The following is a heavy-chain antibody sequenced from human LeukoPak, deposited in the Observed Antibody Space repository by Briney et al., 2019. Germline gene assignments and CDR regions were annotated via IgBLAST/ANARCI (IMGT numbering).Heavy chain of an antibody. Sequence: GGSLRLSCAASGFIFSNYGMNWVRQAPGKGLQWVANILASGSPTYYADSVKGRFIISRDNSKNTVYLQINSLRVEDTAIYYCAKDLRPDGVDNFDHWGQGILVTVSS. J-gene: IGHJ4*02. CDR1: GFIFSNYG. CDR2: ILASGSPT. D-gene: IGHD2-8*01. CDR3: AKDLRPDGVDNFDH. V-gene: IGHV3-23*01.